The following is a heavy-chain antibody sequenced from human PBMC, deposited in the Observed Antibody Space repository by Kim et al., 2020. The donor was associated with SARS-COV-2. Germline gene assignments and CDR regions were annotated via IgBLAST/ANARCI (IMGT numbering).Heavy chain of an antibody. Sequence: GGSLRLSCAASGFTFSSYSMNWVRQAPGKGLEWVSSISSSSSYIYYADSVKGRFTISRDNAKNSLYLQMNSLRAEDTAVYYCARDWGGYSGSHPDTVDYWGQGTLVTVSS. CDR3: ARDWGGYSGSHPDTVDY. D-gene: IGHD1-26*01. CDR2: ISSSSSYI. V-gene: IGHV3-21*01. CDR1: GFTFSSYS. J-gene: IGHJ4*02.